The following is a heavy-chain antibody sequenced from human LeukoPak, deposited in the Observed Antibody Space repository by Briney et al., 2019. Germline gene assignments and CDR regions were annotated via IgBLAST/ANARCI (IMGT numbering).Heavy chain of an antibody. Sequence: ASVKVSCKASGYTFTGYYLHWVRQAPGQGLEWMGRINPNSGGTNYAQTFQGRVTMTRDTSISTAYMELWSLRSDDMAVYYCARDQSSSRPFDYWGQGTLVTVSS. D-gene: IGHD6-6*01. CDR3: ARDQSSSRPFDY. J-gene: IGHJ4*02. CDR2: INPNSGGT. V-gene: IGHV1-2*06. CDR1: GYTFTGYY.